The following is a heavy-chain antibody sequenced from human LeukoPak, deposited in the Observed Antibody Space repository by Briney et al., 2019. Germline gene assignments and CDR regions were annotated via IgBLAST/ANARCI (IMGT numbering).Heavy chain of an antibody. D-gene: IGHD3-10*01. J-gene: IGHJ6*02. Sequence: GGSLRFSCAASGFTFSDYYMSWIRQAPGKGLEWVSYISSSGSTIYYADSVKGRVTISRDNATNSLYLQMNSLRAEDTAVYYCAREINWVRGVITDYYGMDVWGQGTTVTVSS. CDR2: ISSSGSTI. V-gene: IGHV3-11*01. CDR1: GFTFSDYY. CDR3: AREINWVRGVITDYYGMDV.